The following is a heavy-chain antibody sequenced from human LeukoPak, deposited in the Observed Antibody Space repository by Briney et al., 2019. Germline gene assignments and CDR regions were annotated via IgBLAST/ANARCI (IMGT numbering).Heavy chain of an antibody. Sequence: TGGSLRLSCAASGFTFSSYWMSWVRQAPGKGLEWVANIKQDGSEKYYVDSVKGRFTISRDNSKNTLYLQMNSLRAEDTAVYYCAKDPSFGIFGVVTDYWGQGTLVTVSS. CDR3: AKDPSFGIFGVVTDY. J-gene: IGHJ4*02. CDR1: GFTFSSYW. V-gene: IGHV3-7*03. D-gene: IGHD3-3*01. CDR2: IKQDGSEK.